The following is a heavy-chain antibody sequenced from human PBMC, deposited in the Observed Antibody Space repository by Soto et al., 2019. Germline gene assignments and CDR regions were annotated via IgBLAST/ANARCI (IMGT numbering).Heavy chain of an antibody. CDR3: ANDRHGYNRAADTDAFDI. CDR2: ISWNSGSI. CDR1: GFTFDDYA. J-gene: IGHJ3*02. D-gene: IGHD5-12*01. Sequence: EVQLVESGGGLVQPGRSLRLSCAASGFTFDDYAMHWVRQAPGKGLEWVSGISWNSGSIGYADSVKGRFTISRDNAKNALDLQMISLRAEDTALYYCANDRHGYNRAADTDAFDIWGQGTMVTVSS. V-gene: IGHV3-9*01.